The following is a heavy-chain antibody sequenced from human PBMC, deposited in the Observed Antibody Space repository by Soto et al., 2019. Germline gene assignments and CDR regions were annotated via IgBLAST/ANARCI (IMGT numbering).Heavy chain of an antibody. CDR3: ARDLKTRHCVY. Sequence: QVQLVESGGGVVQPGRSLRLSCAASGFAFHGYAMHWVRQAPGKGLEWVAIIWYDGSNTYYGDSVKGRFTISRDNSKNTVYLQMNSLRVEDTAVYYCARDLKTRHCVYWGQGILVTVSS. V-gene: IGHV3-33*01. CDR1: GFAFHGYA. J-gene: IGHJ4*02. CDR2: IWYDGSNT. D-gene: IGHD4-17*01.